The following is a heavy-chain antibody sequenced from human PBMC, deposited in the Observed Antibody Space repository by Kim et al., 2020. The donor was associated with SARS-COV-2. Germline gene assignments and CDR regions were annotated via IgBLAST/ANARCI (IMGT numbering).Heavy chain of an antibody. CDR2: INHSGST. J-gene: IGHJ4*02. CDR3: ARGKVGAATPFDY. CDR1: GGSFSGYY. Sequence: SETLSLTCAVYGGSFSGYYWSWIRQPPGKGLEWIGEINHSGSTNYNPSLKSRVTISVDTSKNQFSLKLSSVTAADTAVYYCARGKVGAATPFDYWGQGTLLTVSS. D-gene: IGHD1-26*01. V-gene: IGHV4-34*01.